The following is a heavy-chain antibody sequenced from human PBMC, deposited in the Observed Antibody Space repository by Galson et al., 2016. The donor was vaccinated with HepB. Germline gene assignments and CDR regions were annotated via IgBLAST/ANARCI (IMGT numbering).Heavy chain of an antibody. D-gene: IGHD1-14*01. V-gene: IGHV4-59*01. CDR3: ARDATGSRGLDY. J-gene: IGHJ4*02. Sequence: ETLSLTCTVSGGSISSYHWNWIRQPPGKGLEWIGYIYYGGRTNYNPSLKRRFTLSVDTSKNQFSPKLTSVTAADTAVYFCARDATGSRGLDYWGQGTLVTVSS. CDR2: IYYGGRT. CDR1: GGSISSYH.